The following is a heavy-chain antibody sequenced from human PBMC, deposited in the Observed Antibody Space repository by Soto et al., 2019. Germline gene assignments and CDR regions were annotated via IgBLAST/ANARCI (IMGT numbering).Heavy chain of an antibody. Sequence: QVQLVESGGGVVQPGRSLRLSCAASGFTFSSCAMHWVRQAPGKGLEWVALISYDGSNKYYADSVKGRFTISRDKSKNTLXLQMNSLRAEDTAVYYCARDKRDLRFLEWSYYFDYWGQGTLVTVSS. D-gene: IGHD3-3*01. J-gene: IGHJ4*02. CDR1: GFTFSSCA. V-gene: IGHV3-30-3*01. CDR2: ISYDGSNK. CDR3: ARDKRDLRFLEWSYYFDY.